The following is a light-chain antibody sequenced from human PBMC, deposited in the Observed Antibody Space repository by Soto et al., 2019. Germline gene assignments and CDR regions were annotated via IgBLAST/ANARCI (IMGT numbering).Light chain of an antibody. CDR2: AAS. CDR1: QGISSY. J-gene: IGKJ1*01. V-gene: IGKV1-8*01. Sequence: AILMTQSPSSVSASTGDRVTRTCRASQGISSYLAWYQQKPGKAPKLLIYAASTLQSGVPSRFSGSGSGTDFTLTISCLQSEDFATYYCQKYYSYPQKFGQGTKVDIK. CDR3: QKYYSYPQK.